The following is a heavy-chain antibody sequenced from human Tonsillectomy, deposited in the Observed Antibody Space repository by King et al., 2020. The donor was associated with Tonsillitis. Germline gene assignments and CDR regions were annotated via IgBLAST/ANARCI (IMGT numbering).Heavy chain of an antibody. CDR2: IYYGGSA. Sequence: QLQESGPGLVKPSETLSLTCIVSGGSISNSSYYWGWIRQPPGKGLEWIGSIYYGGSAYYNPSLKGRVSMTVDTAKNQFSLKLTSVTAADTAVYYCARHDVSIHLWSTTADYWGQGTLVTVSS. V-gene: IGHV4-39*01. CDR3: ARHDVSIHLWSTTADY. J-gene: IGHJ4*02. CDR1: GGSISNSSYY. D-gene: IGHD5-18*01.